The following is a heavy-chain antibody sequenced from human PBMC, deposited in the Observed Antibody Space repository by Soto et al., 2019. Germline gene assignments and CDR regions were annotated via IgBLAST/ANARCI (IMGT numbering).Heavy chain of an antibody. CDR2: ISYDGSNK. D-gene: IGHD4-17*01. J-gene: IGHJ3*02. CDR1: GFTFSSYA. V-gene: IGHV3-30-3*01. CDR3: ARETHDYDAFDI. Sequence: GGSLRLSCAASGFTFSSYAMHWVRQAPGKGLEWVAVISYDGSNKYYADSVKGRFTISRDNSKNTLYLQMNSLRAEDTAVYYCARETHDYDAFDIWGQGTMVTVS.